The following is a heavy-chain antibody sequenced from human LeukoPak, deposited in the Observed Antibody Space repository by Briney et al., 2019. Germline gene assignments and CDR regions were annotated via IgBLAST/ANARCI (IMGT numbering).Heavy chain of an antibody. CDR3: AKEVPGYCSSTSCSLYYFFGMDV. Sequence: GGSLRLSCAASGFTFSSYGMHWVRQAPGKGLEWVALISYEGSVKYYADSVKGRFTISRDNSKNTVFLQMNSLTTEDTAVYYCAKEVPGYCSSTSCSLYYFFGMDVWGQGTTVTVSS. CDR1: GFTFSSYG. V-gene: IGHV3-30*18. J-gene: IGHJ6*02. D-gene: IGHD2-2*01. CDR2: ISYEGSVK.